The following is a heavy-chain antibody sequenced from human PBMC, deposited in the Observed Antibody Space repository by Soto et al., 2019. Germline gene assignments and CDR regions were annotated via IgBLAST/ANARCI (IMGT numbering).Heavy chain of an antibody. J-gene: IGHJ6*02. CDR3: AGFVVVVAATKLEDYYYGMDV. CDR1: GGSFSGYY. V-gene: IGHV4-34*01. D-gene: IGHD2-15*01. CDR2: INHSGST. Sequence: PSETLSLTCAVYGGSFSGYYWSWIRQPPGKGLEWIEEINHSGSTNYNPSLKSRVTISVDTSKNQFSLKLSSVTAADTAVYYCAGFVVVVAATKLEDYYYGMDVWGQGTTVTVSS.